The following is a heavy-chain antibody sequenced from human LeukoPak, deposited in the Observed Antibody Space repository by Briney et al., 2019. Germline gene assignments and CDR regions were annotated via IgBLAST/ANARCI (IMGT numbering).Heavy chain of an antibody. Sequence: SETLSLTCTVSGGSISSYYWSWIRQPAGKGLEWIGRIYTSGSTNYNPSLKSRVTMSVDTSKNQFSLKLSSVTAADTAVYYCARAPEQWLVGGNWFGPWGQGTLVTVSS. CDR1: GGSISSYY. V-gene: IGHV4-4*07. CDR3: ARAPEQWLVGGNWFGP. CDR2: IYTSGST. D-gene: IGHD6-19*01. J-gene: IGHJ5*02.